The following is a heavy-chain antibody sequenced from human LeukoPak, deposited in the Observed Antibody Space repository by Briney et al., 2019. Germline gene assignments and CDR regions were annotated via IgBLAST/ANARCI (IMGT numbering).Heavy chain of an antibody. J-gene: IGHJ3*02. D-gene: IGHD2-2*02. V-gene: IGHV3-21*01. CDR1: GFTFSSYS. CDR3: ARLGYCSSTSCYKFGAFDI. Sequence: GGSLRLSCAASGFTFSSYSMNWVRQAPGKGLEWVSSISSSSSYIYYADSVKGRFTISRDNAKNSLYPQMNSLRAEDTAVYYCARLGYCSSTSCYKFGAFDIWGQGTMVTVSS. CDR2: ISSSSSYI.